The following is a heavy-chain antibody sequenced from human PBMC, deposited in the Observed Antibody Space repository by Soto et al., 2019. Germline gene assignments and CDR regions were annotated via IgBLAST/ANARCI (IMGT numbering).Heavy chain of an antibody. J-gene: IGHJ4*02. V-gene: IGHV1-69*01. CDR3: ARAGALTFDY. CDR2: IISICGTA. CDR1: GGTFNSYD. Sequence: QVQLVQSGAEVTKPGSSVKVSCKASGGTFNSYDISWLRQAPGQRLEWMGGIISICGTAKYAQKVHDRVTITADEYTSTAYMDLSSLRSEDAAVYYCARAGALTFDYWCQGTLVTVSS.